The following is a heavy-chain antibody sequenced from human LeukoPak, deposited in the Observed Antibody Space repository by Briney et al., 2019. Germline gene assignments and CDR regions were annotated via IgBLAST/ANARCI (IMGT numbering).Heavy chain of an antibody. CDR2: IYYSGST. CDR1: GGSISSYY. J-gene: IGHJ3*02. CDR3: ARDGYYYDSSGYLTRDAFDI. V-gene: IGHV4-59*01. D-gene: IGHD3-22*01. Sequence: SETLSLTCTVSGGSISSYYWSWIRQPPGKGLEWIGYIYYSGSTNYNPSLKSRVTISVDTSKNQFSLKLSSVTAADTAVYYCARDGYYYDSSGYLTRDAFDIWGQGTMVTVSS.